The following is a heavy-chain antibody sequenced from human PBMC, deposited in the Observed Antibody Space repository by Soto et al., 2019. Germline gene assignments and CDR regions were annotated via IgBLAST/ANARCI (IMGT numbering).Heavy chain of an antibody. CDR1: GYTFTSYY. J-gene: IGHJ6*03. CDR2: INPSGGST. CDR3: AKGLDTETQYYYYYYMDV. Sequence: ASVKVSCKASGYTFTSYYMHWVRQAPGQGLEWMGIINPSGGSTSYAQKFQGRVTMTRDTSTSTVYMELSSLRSEDTAVYFCAKGLDTETQYYYYYYMDVWGKGTTVTVSS. V-gene: IGHV1-46*01. D-gene: IGHD5-18*01.